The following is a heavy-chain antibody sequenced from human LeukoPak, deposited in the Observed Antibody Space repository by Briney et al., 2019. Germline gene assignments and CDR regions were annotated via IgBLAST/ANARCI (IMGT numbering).Heavy chain of an antibody. J-gene: IGHJ4*02. V-gene: IGHV4-59*08. D-gene: IGHD6-13*01. Sequence: SETLSLTCTVPGGSISSYYWSWIRQPPGKGLEWIGYIYYSGSTNYNPSLKSRVTISVDTSKNQFSLKLSSVTAADTAVYYCARHSSGYSSLTRRFDYWGQGTLVTVSS. CDR1: GGSISSYY. CDR2: IYYSGST. CDR3: ARHSSGYSSLTRRFDY.